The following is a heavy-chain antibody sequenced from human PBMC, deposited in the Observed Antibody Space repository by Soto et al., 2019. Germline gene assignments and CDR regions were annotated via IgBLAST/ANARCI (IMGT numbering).Heavy chain of an antibody. D-gene: IGHD3-9*01. V-gene: IGHV3-23*01. Sequence: PGGSRRLSCAAAGFTFSNSAMSWVRQAPGKGLEWVSVISGSGDFTFYGDSVKGRFTISRDNSKNTLYLQMNTLRAEDTAVYYCAKTQNDTLDYWGQGTLVTVSS. CDR1: GFTFSNSA. CDR3: AKTQNDTLDY. J-gene: IGHJ4*02. CDR2: ISGSGDFT.